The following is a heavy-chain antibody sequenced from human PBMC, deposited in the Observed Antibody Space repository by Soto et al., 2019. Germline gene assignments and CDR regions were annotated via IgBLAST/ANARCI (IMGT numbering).Heavy chain of an antibody. J-gene: IGHJ6*02. Sequence: NPSETLSLTCTVSGGSISSGDYYWSWIRQPPGKGLEWIGYIYYSGSTYYNPSLKSRVTISVDTSKNQFSLKLSSVTAADTAVYYCARDDILGIWYGGMDVWGQGTTVTVYS. CDR1: GGSISSGDYY. CDR3: ARDDILGIWYGGMDV. CDR2: IYYSGST. V-gene: IGHV4-30-4*01. D-gene: IGHD6-13*01.